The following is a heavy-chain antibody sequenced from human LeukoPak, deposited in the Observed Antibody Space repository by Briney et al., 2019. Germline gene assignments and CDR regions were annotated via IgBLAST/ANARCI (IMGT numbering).Heavy chain of an antibody. CDR3: AKGVSQYQLLANWFDP. D-gene: IGHD2-2*01. J-gene: IGHJ5*02. CDR1: GFTFSSYS. CDR2: ISGSGGST. V-gene: IGHV3-23*01. Sequence: GGSLRLSCAASGFTFSSYSMSWVRQAPGKGLEWVSAISGSGGSTYYADSVKGRFTISRDNSKNTLYLQMNSLRAEDTAVYYCAKGVSQYQLLANWFDPWGQGTLVTVSS.